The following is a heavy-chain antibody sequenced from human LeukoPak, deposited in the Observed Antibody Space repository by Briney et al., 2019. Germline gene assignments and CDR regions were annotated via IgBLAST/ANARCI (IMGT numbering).Heavy chain of an antibody. Sequence: GGSLRLSYAASGFTFSSYSMNWVRQAPGKGLEWVSSISSSSSYIYYADSVKGRFTISRDNAKNSLYLQMNSLRAEDTAVYYCARDYSSPIKIVVPFDYWGQGTLVTVSS. CDR2: ISSSSSYI. CDR3: ARDYSSPIKIVVPFDY. D-gene: IGHD2-2*01. J-gene: IGHJ4*02. V-gene: IGHV3-21*01. CDR1: GFTFSSYS.